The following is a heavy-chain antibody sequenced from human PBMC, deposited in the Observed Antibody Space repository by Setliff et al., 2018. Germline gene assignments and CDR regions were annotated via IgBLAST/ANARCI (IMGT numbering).Heavy chain of an antibody. J-gene: IGHJ4*02. D-gene: IGHD5-12*01. V-gene: IGHV1-69*13. CDR2: IIPIFGTA. Sequence: SVKVPCKASGGTFSSYAISWVRRAPGQGLEWMGGIIPIFGTANYAQKFQGRVTITADESTNTAYMELRSLTSDDTAVYYCARDRGLEADVVSLINMGDFWGQGTLVTVS. CDR3: ARDRGLEADVVSLINMGDF. CDR1: GGTFSSYA.